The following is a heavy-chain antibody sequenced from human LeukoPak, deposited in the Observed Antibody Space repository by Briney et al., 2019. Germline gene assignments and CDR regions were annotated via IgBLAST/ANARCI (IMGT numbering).Heavy chain of an antibody. CDR1: GGSISSSSYY. D-gene: IGHD1-26*01. V-gene: IGHV4-39*01. J-gene: IGHJ4*02. CDR2: IYYSGST. CDR3: AKSGGYGLIDY. Sequence: SETLSLTCTVSGGSISSSSYYWGWIRQPPGKGLEWIGSIYYSGSTYYNPSLKSRVTISVDTSKNQFSLKLSSVTAADTAVYYCAKSGGYGLIDYWGQGTQVTVSS.